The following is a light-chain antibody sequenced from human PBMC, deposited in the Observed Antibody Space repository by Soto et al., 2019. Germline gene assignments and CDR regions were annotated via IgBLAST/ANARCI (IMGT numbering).Light chain of an antibody. J-gene: IGKJ5*01. V-gene: IGKV3-11*01. CDR2: AAS. CDR1: QRVSSY. CDR3: QQRSNWPPIT. Sequence: EIVLTHSPPTLSFSPGGTATLYCRASQRVSSYLAWYQQEPGQAPRLLIYAASNRATGIPAKFSGSGSGTDFTLSTSSLEPEDFAVYYWQQRSNWPPITFGPAPRLE.